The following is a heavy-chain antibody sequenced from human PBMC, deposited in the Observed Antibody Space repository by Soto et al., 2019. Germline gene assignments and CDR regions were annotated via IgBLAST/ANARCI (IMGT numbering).Heavy chain of an antibody. V-gene: IGHV1-3*01. CDR1: RYSFTTYA. CDR3: ARDPGTGAALRSYHFDY. D-gene: IGHD4-17*01. Sequence: ASVKVSCKASRYSFTTYALHWVRQAPGQRLEWMGWINAGNGDTKYSEKFQGRVTITRDTSANTAYMELSSLRSEDTSVYYCARDPGTGAALRSYHFDYWGQGTLVTV. J-gene: IGHJ4*02. CDR2: INAGNGDT.